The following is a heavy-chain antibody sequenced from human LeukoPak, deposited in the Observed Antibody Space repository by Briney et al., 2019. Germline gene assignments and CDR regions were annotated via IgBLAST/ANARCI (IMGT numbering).Heavy chain of an antibody. D-gene: IGHD1-26*01. CDR1: GGSIDTGSYY. CDR2: IYYRGST. V-gene: IGHV4-39*01. CDR3: ARSLGSGSYSYYFDY. Sequence: SETLSLTCTVSGGSIDTGSYYWGWIRQPPGKGLEWIGSIYYRGSTYYTPSLRGRVTISVDTSKNQFSLKLSSVTAADTAVYYCARSLGSGSYSYYFDYWGQGALVTVSS. J-gene: IGHJ4*02.